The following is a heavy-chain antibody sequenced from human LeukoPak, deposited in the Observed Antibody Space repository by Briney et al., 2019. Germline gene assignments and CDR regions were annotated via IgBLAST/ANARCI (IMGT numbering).Heavy chain of an antibody. D-gene: IGHD3-22*01. CDR1: GYTFTSYD. J-gene: IGHJ4*02. CDR3: ARGGYYYDSSGHRGFDY. CDR2: MNPNSGNT. V-gene: IGHV1-8*01. Sequence: ASVKVSCKASGYTFTSYDIKWVRQATGQGLEWMGWMNPNSGNTGYAQKFQGRVTITRNTSISTAYMELSSLRSEDTAVYYCARGGYYYDSSGHRGFDYWGQGTLVTVSS.